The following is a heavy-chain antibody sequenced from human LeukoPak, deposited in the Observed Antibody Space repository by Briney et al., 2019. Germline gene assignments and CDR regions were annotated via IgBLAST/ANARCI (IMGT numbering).Heavy chain of an antibody. D-gene: IGHD1-7*01. CDR1: GFTFSTYW. J-gene: IGHJ4*02. Sequence: PGGSLRLSCAASGFTFSTYWMSWVRQAPGKGLEWVANIKEDGSEKNYADSVKGRFTISRDNAKNTLFLQMNSLRAEDTAVYYCARDNNWNYPDFWGQGTLVTVSS. CDR3: ARDNNWNYPDF. CDR2: IKEDGSEK. V-gene: IGHV3-7*01.